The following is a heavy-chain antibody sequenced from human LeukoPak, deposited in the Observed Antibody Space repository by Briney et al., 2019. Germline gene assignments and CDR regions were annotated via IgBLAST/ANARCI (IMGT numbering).Heavy chain of an antibody. Sequence: PGGSLRLSCAASGFTFSSYGMYWVRQAPGKGLEWVAIISNDGSRKYYAHSVEGRFTISRDNSKNTLYLQMDSLRAEDTAVYYCARDRAWNYFDYWGQGTLVTVSS. CDR1: GFTFSSYG. D-gene: IGHD3-3*01. CDR3: ARDRAWNYFDY. J-gene: IGHJ4*02. V-gene: IGHV3-30*03. CDR2: ISNDGSRK.